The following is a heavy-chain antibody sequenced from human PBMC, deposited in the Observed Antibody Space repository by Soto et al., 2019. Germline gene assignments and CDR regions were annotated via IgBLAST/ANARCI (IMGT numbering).Heavy chain of an antibody. Sequence: GGSLRLSCAASGFTFSSYSMNWVRQAPGKGLEWVSSISSSSSYIYYADSVKGRFTISRDNAKNSLYLQMNSLRAEDTAVYYCASGIAARPKWFDPWGQGTQV. CDR2: ISSSSSYI. CDR1: GFTFSSYS. V-gene: IGHV3-21*01. J-gene: IGHJ5*02. CDR3: ASGIAARPKWFDP. D-gene: IGHD6-6*01.